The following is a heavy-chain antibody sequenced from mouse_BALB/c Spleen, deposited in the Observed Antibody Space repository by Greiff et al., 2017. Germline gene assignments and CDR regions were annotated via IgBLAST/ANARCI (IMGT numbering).Heavy chain of an antibody. CDR1: GFTFSSYA. D-gene: IGHD2-1*01. CDR2: ISSGGST. CDR3: ARGGNLWYFDV. J-gene: IGHJ1*01. Sequence: EVQLVESGGGLVKPGGSLKLSCAASGFTFSSYAMSWVRQTPEKRLEWVASISSGGSTYYPDSVKGRFTISRDNARNILYLQMSSLRSEDTAMYYCARGGNLWYFDVWGAGTTVTVSS. V-gene: IGHV5-6-5*01.